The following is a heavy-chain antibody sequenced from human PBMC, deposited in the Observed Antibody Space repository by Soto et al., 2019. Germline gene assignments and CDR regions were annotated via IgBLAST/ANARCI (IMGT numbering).Heavy chain of an antibody. D-gene: IGHD6-13*01. V-gene: IGHV4-61*01. CDR2: IYYNGGT. CDR3: ARGGRSSSNFDY. J-gene: IGHJ4*02. CDR1: SGSVSSGSDY. Sequence: QVQLQESGPGLVKPSEALSLTCTVSSGSVSSGSDYWHWIRLPPGKALEWIGYIYYNGGTNYNPSLKSRVSMSIDTSKNQFSLKLSSVTAADTAVYYCARGGRSSSNFDYWGQGTLVSVSS.